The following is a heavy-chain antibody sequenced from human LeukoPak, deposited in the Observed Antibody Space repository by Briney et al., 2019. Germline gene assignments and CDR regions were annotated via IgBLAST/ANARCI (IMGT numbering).Heavy chain of an antibody. V-gene: IGHV4-39*01. CDR3: ARLAYSSGWYLLDY. J-gene: IGHJ4*02. D-gene: IGHD6-19*01. CDR2: IYYSGST. Sequence: PSETLSLTCTVSGGSISSSSYYWGWIRQPPGKGLEWIGSIYYSGSTYYNPSLKSRVTISVDTSKNQFSPKLSSVTAADTAVYYCARLAYSSGWYLLDYWGQGTLVTVSS. CDR1: GGSISSSSYY.